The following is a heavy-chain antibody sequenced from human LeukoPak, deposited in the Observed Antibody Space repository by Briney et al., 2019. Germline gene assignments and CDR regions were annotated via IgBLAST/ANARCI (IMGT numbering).Heavy chain of an antibody. Sequence: GGSLRLSCAASGFTVSSNYMSWVRQAPGKGLEWVSVIYSGGSTYYADSVKGRFTISRDNSKNTLYLQMNSLRAEDTAVYYCARDFGPIIGYFDYWGQGTLVTVSS. J-gene: IGHJ4*02. CDR1: GFTVSSNY. CDR3: ARDFGPIIGYFDY. V-gene: IGHV3-53*01. CDR2: IYSGGST. D-gene: IGHD3-16*01.